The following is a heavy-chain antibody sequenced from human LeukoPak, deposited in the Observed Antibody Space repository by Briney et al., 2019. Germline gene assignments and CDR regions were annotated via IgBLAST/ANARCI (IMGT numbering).Heavy chain of an antibody. CDR3: ARHMETDYYDSSGNCCYFDY. CDR2: IYHSGGT. J-gene: IGHJ4*02. V-gene: IGHV4-38-2*02. CDR1: GYSISSGYY. D-gene: IGHD3-22*01. Sequence: SETLSLTCTVSGYSISSGYYWGWIRQPPGKGLEWIGSIYHSGGTYYNPSLKSRVTISVLTSKNRFSLKLSSVTAADTAVYYCARHMETDYYDSSGNCCYFDYWGQGTLVTVSS.